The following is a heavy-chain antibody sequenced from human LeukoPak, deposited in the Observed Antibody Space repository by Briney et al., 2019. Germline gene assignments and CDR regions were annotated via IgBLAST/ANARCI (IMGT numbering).Heavy chain of an antibody. CDR3: ARGKWELPRPFDY. CDR1: GGTFSIYA. V-gene: IGHV1-69*13. Sequence: ASVKVSCTASGGTFSIYAISWVRQAPGQGLEWMGGIIPIFGTANYAQKFQGRVTITADESTSTAYMELSSLRSEDTAVYYCARGKWELPRPFDYWGQGTLVTVSS. D-gene: IGHD1-26*01. J-gene: IGHJ4*02. CDR2: IIPIFGTA.